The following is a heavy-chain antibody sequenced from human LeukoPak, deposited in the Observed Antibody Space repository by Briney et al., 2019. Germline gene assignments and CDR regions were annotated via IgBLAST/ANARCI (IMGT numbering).Heavy chain of an antibody. V-gene: IGHV4-30-4*01. D-gene: IGHD3-22*01. Sequence: SETLSLTCTVSGGSISSGDYYWSWIRQPPGKGLEWIAYMYYSGSTYYNPSLKSRVTMSADTSKNQLSLKLSSVTAADTAVYYCARPHYYDSRIDPWGQGILVTVSS. CDR3: ARPHYYDSRIDP. CDR2: MYYSGST. CDR1: GGSISSGDYY. J-gene: IGHJ5*02.